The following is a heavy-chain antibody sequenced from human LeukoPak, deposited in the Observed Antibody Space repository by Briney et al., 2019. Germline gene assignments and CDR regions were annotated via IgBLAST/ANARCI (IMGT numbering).Heavy chain of an antibody. D-gene: IGHD2-2*01. CDR2: IYTSGST. CDR1: GGSISSYY. CDR3: ARDVGPYCSSTSCYAAFDY. Sequence: SETLSLTCTVSGGSISSYYWSWIRQPAGKGLEWIGRIYTSGSTNYNPSLKSRVTMSVDTSKNQFSLKLSSVTAADTAVYYCARDVGPYCSSTSCYAAFDYWGQGTLVTVSS. V-gene: IGHV4-4*07. J-gene: IGHJ4*02.